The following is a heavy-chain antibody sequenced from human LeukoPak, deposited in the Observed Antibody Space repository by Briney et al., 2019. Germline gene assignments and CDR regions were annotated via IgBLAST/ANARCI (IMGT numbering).Heavy chain of an antibody. CDR2: IKQDGSGK. CDR3: ARDVDGDFDY. CDR1: GFTFSRYW. Sequence: GGSLRLSCAASGFTFSRYWMNWVRQAPGKGLEWVANIKQDGSGKQYVDSVKGRFTISRDNAKNSLYLQMNSLRAEDTAMYYCARDVDGDFDYWGQGTLVTVSS. J-gene: IGHJ4*02. V-gene: IGHV3-7*03. D-gene: IGHD4-17*01.